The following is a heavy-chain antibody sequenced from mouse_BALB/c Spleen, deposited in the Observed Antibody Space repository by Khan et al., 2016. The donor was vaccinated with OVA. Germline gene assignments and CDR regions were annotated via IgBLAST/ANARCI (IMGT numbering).Heavy chain of an antibody. CDR2: IYPGGGYT. V-gene: IGHV1-63*02. J-gene: IGHJ2*01. CDR3: ASRGAARATWDCFDY. D-gene: IGHD3-1*01. Sequence: QIQLVQSGAELVRPGTSVKMSCKAAGYTFTNYWIGWVKQRPGHGLEWVGDIYPGGGYTNYNEKFKGKATLTVDTSSRTAYMQLSSLTSEDSAFYDCASRGAARATWDCFDYWGQGTTLTVSS. CDR1: GYTFTNYW.